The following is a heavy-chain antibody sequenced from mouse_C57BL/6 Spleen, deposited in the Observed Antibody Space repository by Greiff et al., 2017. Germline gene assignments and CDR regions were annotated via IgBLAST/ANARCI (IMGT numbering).Heavy chain of an antibody. D-gene: IGHD3-3*01. CDR3: ARGGTLGAMDY. Sequence: VQLQQPGAELVKPGASVKLSCKASGYTFTSYWMQWVKQRPGQGLEWIGEIDPSDSYTNYNQKFKGKATLTVDTSSSTAYMQLSSLTSEDSAVYYCARGGTLGAMDYWGQGTSVTVSS. J-gene: IGHJ4*01. V-gene: IGHV1-50*01. CDR1: GYTFTSYW. CDR2: IDPSDSYT.